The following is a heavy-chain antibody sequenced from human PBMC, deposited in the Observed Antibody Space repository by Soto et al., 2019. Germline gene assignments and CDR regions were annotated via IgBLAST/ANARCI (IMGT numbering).Heavy chain of an antibody. Sequence: EVQLLESGGGLVQPGGSLRLSCAASGFTFSNYAMSWVRQAPGKGLEWVSAISGSGVSTYYADSVKGRFTISRDNSKNTLSVQMNSLRSEDTAVYYCARGGGGYCSSTSCFYFDYWGQGTLVTVSS. CDR1: GFTFSNYA. V-gene: IGHV3-23*01. CDR3: ARGGGGYCSSTSCFYFDY. D-gene: IGHD2-2*01. J-gene: IGHJ4*02. CDR2: ISGSGVST.